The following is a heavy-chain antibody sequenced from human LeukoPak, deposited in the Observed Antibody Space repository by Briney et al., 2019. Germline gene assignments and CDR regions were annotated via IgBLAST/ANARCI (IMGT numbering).Heavy chain of an antibody. J-gene: IGHJ4*02. D-gene: IGHD6-19*01. CDR3: ARFTPVAGIDY. CDR2: IKQDGSEK. CDR1: GFTFRNSG. V-gene: IGHV3-7*03. Sequence: PGRSLKLSCAASGFTFRNSGMHWVRQAPGKGLEWVANIKQDGSEKYYVDSVKGRFTISRDNAKNSLYLQMNSLRAEDTAVYYCARFTPVAGIDYWGQGTLVTVSS.